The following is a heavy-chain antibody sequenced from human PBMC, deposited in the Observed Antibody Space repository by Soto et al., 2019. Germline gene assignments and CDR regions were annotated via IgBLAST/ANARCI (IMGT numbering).Heavy chain of an antibody. V-gene: IGHV1-18*01. J-gene: IGHJ3*02. D-gene: IGHD3-3*01. CDR2: ISAYNGNT. CDR1: GYTFTSYG. CDR3: ARDRRFLEWLSFAFDI. Sequence: ASVKVSFKASGYTFTSYGISWVRQAPGQGLEWMGWISAYNGNTNYAQKLQGRVTMTTDTSTSTAYMELRSLRSDDTAVYYCARDRRFLEWLSFAFDIWGQGTMVTVSS.